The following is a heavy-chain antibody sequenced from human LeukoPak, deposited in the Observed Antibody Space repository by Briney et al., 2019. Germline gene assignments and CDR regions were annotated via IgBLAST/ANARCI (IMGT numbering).Heavy chain of an antibody. D-gene: IGHD5-12*01. J-gene: IGHJ4*02. CDR3: AKDIVATI. CDR1: GFTFSSYS. Sequence: PGGSLRLSCAASGFTFSSYSMNWVRQAPGKGLEWVSSISGSSSYIYYADSVKGRFTISRDNAKNSLYLQMNSLRAEDTAVYYCAKDIVATIWGQGTLVTVSS. V-gene: IGHV3-21*01. CDR2: ISGSSSYI.